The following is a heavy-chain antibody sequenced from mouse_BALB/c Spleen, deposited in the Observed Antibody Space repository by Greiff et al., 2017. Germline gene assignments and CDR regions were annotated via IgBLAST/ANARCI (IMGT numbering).Heavy chain of an antibody. CDR3: ARGERTGGYAMDY. J-gene: IGHJ4*01. CDR1: GYSITSGYY. Sequence: ESGPGLVKPSQSLSLTCSVTGYSITSGYYWNWIRQFPGNKLEWMGYISYDGSNNYNPSLKNRISITRDTSKNQFFLKLNSVTTEDTATYYCARGERTGGYAMDYWGQGTSVTVSS. CDR2: ISYDGSN. V-gene: IGHV3-6*02. D-gene: IGHD4-1*01.